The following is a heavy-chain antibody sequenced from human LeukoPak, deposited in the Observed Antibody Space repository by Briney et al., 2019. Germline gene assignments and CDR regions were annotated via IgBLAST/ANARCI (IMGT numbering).Heavy chain of an antibody. Sequence: QPGGSLRLSCAASGFTFSSYAMSWVRQAPGKGLEWVSAISGSGCSTYYADSVKGRFTISRDNSKNTLYLQMNSLRAEDTAVYYCAKNRATYYDFWSGSQDVWGQGTTVTVSS. J-gene: IGHJ6*02. CDR2: ISGSGCST. D-gene: IGHD3-3*01. V-gene: IGHV3-23*01. CDR1: GFTFSSYA. CDR3: AKNRATYYDFWSGSQDV.